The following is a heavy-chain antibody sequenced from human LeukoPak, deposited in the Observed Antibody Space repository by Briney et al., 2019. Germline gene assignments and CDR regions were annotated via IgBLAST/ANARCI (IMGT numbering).Heavy chain of an antibody. CDR2: IYYSGST. D-gene: IGHD2-8*01. Sequence: SETLSLTCTVSGGSISSYYWSWLRQPPGKGLEWIGYIYYSGSTNYNPSLKSRVTISVDTSKNQFSLKLSSVTAADTAVYYCARRNIVLSDAFDIWGQGTMVTVSS. CDR1: GGSISSYY. CDR3: ARRNIVLSDAFDI. V-gene: IGHV4-59*08. J-gene: IGHJ3*02.